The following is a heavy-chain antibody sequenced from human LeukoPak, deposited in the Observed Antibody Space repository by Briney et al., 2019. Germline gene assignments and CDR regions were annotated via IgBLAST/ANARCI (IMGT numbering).Heavy chain of an antibody. J-gene: IGHJ3*01. CDR2: IYYSGNT. CDR1: GASSSDYY. CDR3: ARDIPTFGEGSFPV. V-gene: IGHV4-59*12. Sequence: SETLSLTCIVSGASSSDYYCSWIRQPPGKGLEWLGYIYYSGNTYYNPSLSGRVTISVDTSKNQFSLRLSSVTAADTAIYYCARDIPTFGEGSFPVWGQGIMVTVSS. D-gene: IGHD3-10*01.